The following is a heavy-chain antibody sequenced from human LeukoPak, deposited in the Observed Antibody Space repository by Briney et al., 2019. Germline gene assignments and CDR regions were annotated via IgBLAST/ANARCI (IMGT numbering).Heavy chain of an antibody. V-gene: IGHV3-9*01. J-gene: IGHJ6*02. CDR1: GFTFDDYA. CDR3: ASANYGDYLFYYYYGMDV. CDR2: ISWNSGSI. D-gene: IGHD4-17*01. Sequence: GRSLRLSCAASGFTFDDYAMHWVRQAPGKGLEWVSGISWNSGSIGYADSVKGRFTISRDNAKNSLYLQMNSLRAEDTAVYYCASANYGDYLFYYYYGMDVWGQGTTVTVSS.